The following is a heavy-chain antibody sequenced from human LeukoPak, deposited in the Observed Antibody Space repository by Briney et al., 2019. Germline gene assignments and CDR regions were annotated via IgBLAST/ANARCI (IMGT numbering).Heavy chain of an antibody. CDR2: IKQDGSEK. D-gene: IGHD3-22*01. V-gene: IGHV3-7*01. Sequence: PGGSLRLSCAASGFTFSSYWMSWVRQAPGKGLEWVANIKQDGSEKYYVDSVKGRFTISRDNAENSVYLQMNSLRAEDTAVYYCASGYYYDSSGPPDYFDYWGQGTLVTVSS. CDR1: GFTFSSYW. J-gene: IGHJ4*02. CDR3: ASGYYYDSSGPPDYFDY.